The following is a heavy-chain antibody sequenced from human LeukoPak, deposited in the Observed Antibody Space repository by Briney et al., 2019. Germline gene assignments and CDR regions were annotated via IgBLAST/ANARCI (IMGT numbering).Heavy chain of an antibody. CDR3: ASGSSWDDY. Sequence: PSETLSLTCAVYGGSFSGYYWSWIRQHPGKGLEWIGYIYYSGSTYYNPSLKSRVTISVDTSKNQFSLKLSSVTAADTAVYYCASGSSWDDYWGQGTLVTVSS. J-gene: IGHJ4*02. V-gene: IGHV4-31*11. CDR2: IYYSGST. CDR1: GGSFSGYY. D-gene: IGHD6-13*01.